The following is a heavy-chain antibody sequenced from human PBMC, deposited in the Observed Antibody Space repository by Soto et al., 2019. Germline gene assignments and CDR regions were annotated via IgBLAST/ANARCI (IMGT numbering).Heavy chain of an antibody. D-gene: IGHD3-10*01. CDR1: GGSISSYY. CDR2: IYYNGST. J-gene: IGHJ4*02. Sequence: SETLSLTCTVSGGSISSYYWSWIRQPPGKGLEWIGYIYYNGSTNYNPSLKSRVTISVDTSKNQFSLKLSSVTAADTAVYYCARLYYGSDKYYFDYWGQGTLVTVS. V-gene: IGHV4-59*08. CDR3: ARLYYGSDKYYFDY.